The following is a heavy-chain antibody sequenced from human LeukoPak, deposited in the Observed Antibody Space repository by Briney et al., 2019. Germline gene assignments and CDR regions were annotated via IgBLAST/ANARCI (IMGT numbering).Heavy chain of an antibody. CDR3: ARVSPVVNAFDI. CDR2: ISAYNGNT. V-gene: IGHV1-18*01. J-gene: IGHJ3*02. Sequence: ASLKVSRKASGYTFTSYGISWVRQAPGQGLEWMGWISAYNGNTSYAQKLQGRVTMTTDTSTSTAYMELRSLRSDDTAVYYCARVSPVVNAFDIWGQGTMVTVSS. D-gene: IGHD3-22*01. CDR1: GYTFTSYG.